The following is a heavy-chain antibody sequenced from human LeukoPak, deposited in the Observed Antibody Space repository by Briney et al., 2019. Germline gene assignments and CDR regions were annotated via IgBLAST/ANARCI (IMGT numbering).Heavy chain of an antibody. Sequence: GGSLRLSCAASGFAFSTYAMSWVRQAPGKGLEWVSGIIGSGGSTYYADSVKGRFTISTDNSNNTLYFQMNGLRSEETGIYYCAKAGCTNIVCYLNSWGQGTLVTVSS. CDR2: IIGSGGST. CDR3: AKAGCTNIVCYLNS. CDR1: GFAFSTYA. V-gene: IGHV3-23*01. D-gene: IGHD2-8*01. J-gene: IGHJ4*02.